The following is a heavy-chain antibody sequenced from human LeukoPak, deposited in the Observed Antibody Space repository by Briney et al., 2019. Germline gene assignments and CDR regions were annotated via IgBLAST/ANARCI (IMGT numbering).Heavy chain of an antibody. CDR3: ARDLYGANSGAFDI. D-gene: IGHD4-23*01. J-gene: IGHJ3*02. Sequence: ASVKVSCKASGYTFTSYYMHWVRHAPGQGLEWMGIINPSGGSTSYAQKFQGRVTVTRDMSTSTVYMELSSLRSEDTAVYSCARDLYGANSGAFDIWGQGTMVTVSS. V-gene: IGHV1-46*01. CDR2: INPSGGST. CDR1: GYTFTSYY.